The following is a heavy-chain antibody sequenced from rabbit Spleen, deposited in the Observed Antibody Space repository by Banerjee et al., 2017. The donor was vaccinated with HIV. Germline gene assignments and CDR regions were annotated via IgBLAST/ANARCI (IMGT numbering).Heavy chain of an antibody. V-gene: IGHV1S40*01. CDR1: GFSFSTNDW. D-gene: IGHD2-1*01. CDR3: ARALGDRNGGADFNL. Sequence: QSLEESGGDLVKPGASLTLTCTASGFSFSTNDWICWVRQAPGKGLEWIACIYAGGSGSTYYASWAKGRFTISKASSTTVTLQMTSLTVADTATYFCARALGDRNGGADFNLWGPGTLVTVS. CDR2: IYAGGSGST. J-gene: IGHJ4*01.